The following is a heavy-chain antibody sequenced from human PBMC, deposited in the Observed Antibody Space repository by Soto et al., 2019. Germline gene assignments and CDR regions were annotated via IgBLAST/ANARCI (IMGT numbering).Heavy chain of an antibody. Sequence: EVQLLESGGGLVQPGGSQRLSCAASGFTFSSYAMSWVRQGPGKGLEWVTLISGSGGVTDYADSVKGRFTVSRDNSKNTMYLELNSASAGDTAIYYCAKIHSGSSEDAFDVWGQGTVVTVSS. CDR2: ISGSGGVT. CDR3: AKIHSGSSEDAFDV. V-gene: IGHV3-23*01. D-gene: IGHD6-19*01. J-gene: IGHJ3*01. CDR1: GFTFSSYA.